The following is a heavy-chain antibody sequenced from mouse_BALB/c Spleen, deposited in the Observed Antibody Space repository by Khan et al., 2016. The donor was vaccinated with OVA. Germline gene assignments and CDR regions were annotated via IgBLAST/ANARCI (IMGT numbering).Heavy chain of an antibody. D-gene: IGHD2-4*01. J-gene: IGHJ3*01. CDR1: GFSLTNYS. CDR3: ARRGYDYGRGAWFAY. V-gene: IGHV2-2*02. CDR2: IWSAGST. Sequence: VQLQESGPGLVQPSQSLSITCTVSGFSLTNYSVHWVRQSPGKGLEWLGVIWSAGSTDDNAAFISRLSISKDNSRSQVFFKMNSLQPNDTAIYYCARRGYDYGRGAWFAYWGQGTLVTVSA.